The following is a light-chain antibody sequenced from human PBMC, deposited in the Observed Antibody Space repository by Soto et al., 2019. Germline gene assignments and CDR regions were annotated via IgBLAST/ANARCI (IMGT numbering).Light chain of an antibody. CDR2: DVS. Sequence: QSALTQPASVSGSPGQSITISCTGTSSDVGGYNYVSWYQQHPGNAPKLMIYDVSNRPSGVSYRFSGSKSGNTASLTISGLQAEDDSDYYCSSYTSSGALVFGGGTKLTVL. CDR3: SSYTSSGALV. CDR1: SSDVGGYNY. J-gene: IGLJ2*01. V-gene: IGLV2-14*03.